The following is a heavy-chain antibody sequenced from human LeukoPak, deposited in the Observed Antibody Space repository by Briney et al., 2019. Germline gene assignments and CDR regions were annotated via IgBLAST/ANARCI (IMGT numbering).Heavy chain of an antibody. J-gene: IGHJ6*03. CDR3: ATWRYCSGGSCYGNYYMDV. V-gene: IGHV4-59*01. CDR2: IYSSGST. Sequence: SETLSLTCTVSGGSISSYYWSWIRQPPGKGLEGIGHIYSSGSTNYNPSLKSRVTISVDTSKNQFSLKLSSVTAADTAVYCCATWRYCSGGSCYGNYYMDVWGKGTTVTVSS. CDR1: GGSISSYY. D-gene: IGHD2-15*01.